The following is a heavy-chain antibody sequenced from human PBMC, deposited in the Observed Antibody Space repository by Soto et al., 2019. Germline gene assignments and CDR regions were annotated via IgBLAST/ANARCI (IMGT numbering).Heavy chain of an antibody. CDR2: ISAYNGNT. Sequence: APVKVCCKAPGYTFTSYGISWVRQAPGQGLEWMGWISAYNGNTNYAQKLQGRVTMTTDRATSTAYMELRSLRSDDTAVYYCARAVEQLIMDYWGQGTPVTVS. J-gene: IGHJ4*02. CDR1: GYTFTSYG. CDR3: ARAVEQLIMDY. D-gene: IGHD1-1*01. V-gene: IGHV1-18*01.